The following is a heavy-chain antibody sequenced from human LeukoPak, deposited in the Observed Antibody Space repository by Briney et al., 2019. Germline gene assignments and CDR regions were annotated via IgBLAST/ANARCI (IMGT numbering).Heavy chain of an antibody. D-gene: IGHD6-19*01. CDR2: ISSSSSYI. Sequence: GGSLRLSCAASGFTFSSYAMSWVRQAPGKGLEWVSSISSSSSYIYYADSVKGRFTISRDNAKNSLYLQMNSLRAEDTAVYYCARDEVAGPDYWGQGTLVTVSS. J-gene: IGHJ4*02. V-gene: IGHV3-21*01. CDR1: GFTFSSYA. CDR3: ARDEVAGPDY.